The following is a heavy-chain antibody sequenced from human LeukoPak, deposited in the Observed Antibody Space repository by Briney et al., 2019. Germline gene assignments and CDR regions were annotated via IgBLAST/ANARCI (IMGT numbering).Heavy chain of an antibody. CDR2: IYPGDSDT. J-gene: IGHJ4*02. CDR1: GYSFTNDW. D-gene: IGHD2-15*01. Sequence: GESLKISCKGSGYSFTNDWIGWVRQMPGHGLECMGIIYPGDSDTRYSPSFQGQVTISADKSISTAYLQWSSLESSDTAMYYCARRGCNGGSCYGYWGQGTLVTVSS. CDR3: ARRGCNGGSCYGY. V-gene: IGHV5-51*01.